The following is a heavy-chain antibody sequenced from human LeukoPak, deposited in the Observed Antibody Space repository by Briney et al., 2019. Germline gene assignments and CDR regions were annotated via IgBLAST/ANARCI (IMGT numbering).Heavy chain of an antibody. V-gene: IGHV4-31*03. D-gene: IGHD3-22*01. Sequence: SQTLFLTCTVSGGSISSGGYYWSWIRQHPGKGLEGIWYIYYSGSTYYNPSLKSRFTISVDTSKSQFSLTLRSVSAADTAVYYCARDYYDSSGYRVDAFDIWGQGTMVTVSS. CDR1: GGSISSGGYY. J-gene: IGHJ3*02. CDR2: IYYSGST. CDR3: ARDYYDSSGYRVDAFDI.